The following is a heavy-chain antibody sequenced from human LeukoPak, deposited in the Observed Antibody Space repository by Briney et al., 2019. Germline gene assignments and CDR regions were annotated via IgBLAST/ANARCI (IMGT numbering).Heavy chain of an antibody. V-gene: IGHV4-39*01. D-gene: IGHD3-10*01. CDR2: IYYSGST. Sequence: SEALSLTCTVSAGFVSNSNYYWGWIRQPPGKGLEWIGSIYYSGSTYYNPSLESRVTISVDTSKNQFSLKLSSVTAADTAVYYCARGLGYGSGSYRIDAFDIWGQGTMVTVSS. J-gene: IGHJ3*02. CDR1: AGFVSNSNYY. CDR3: ARGLGYGSGSYRIDAFDI.